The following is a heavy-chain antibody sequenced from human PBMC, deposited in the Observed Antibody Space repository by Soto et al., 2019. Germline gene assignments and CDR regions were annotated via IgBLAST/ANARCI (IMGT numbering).Heavy chain of an antibody. J-gene: IGHJ6*02. CDR1: GGSISSGGYY. CDR3: AREGQWFGEPNYYYGMDV. CDR2: IYYSGST. V-gene: IGHV4-31*03. D-gene: IGHD3-10*01. Sequence: SETLSLTCTVSGGSISSGGYYWSWIRQHPGKGLEWIGYIYYSGSTYYNPSLKSRVTISVDTSKNQFSLKLSSVTAADTAVYYCAREGQWFGEPNYYYGMDVWGQGTTVTVSS.